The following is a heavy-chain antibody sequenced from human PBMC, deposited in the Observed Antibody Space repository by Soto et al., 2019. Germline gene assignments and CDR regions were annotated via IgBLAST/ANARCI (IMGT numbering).Heavy chain of an antibody. Sequence: HPGGSLRLSCAASGFTFSSYWMHWARQAPGKGLVWVSRINSDGSSTSYADSVKGRFTISRDNAKNTLYLQMNSLRAEDTAVYYCARDRTLTYYYYGMDVWGQGTTVTVSS. J-gene: IGHJ6*02. CDR3: ARDRTLTYYYYGMDV. V-gene: IGHV3-74*01. CDR2: INSDGSST. CDR1: GFTFSSYW.